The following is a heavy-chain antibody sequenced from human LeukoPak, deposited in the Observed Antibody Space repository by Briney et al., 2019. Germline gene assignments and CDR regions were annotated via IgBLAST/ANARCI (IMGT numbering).Heavy chain of an antibody. CDR2: ITSSSTYI. J-gene: IGHJ6*03. V-gene: IGHV3-21*01. Sequence: GGSLRLSCAASGFTFSSYNMNWVRQAPGTGLEWISSITSSSTYIYYADSVKGRFTISRDNAKNSLYLQMNSLSPEDTAVYYCARDPYSGSYGSKYYYYMDVWGKGTTVTISS. CDR1: GFTFSSYN. CDR3: ARDPYSGSYGSKYYYYMDV. D-gene: IGHD1-26*01.